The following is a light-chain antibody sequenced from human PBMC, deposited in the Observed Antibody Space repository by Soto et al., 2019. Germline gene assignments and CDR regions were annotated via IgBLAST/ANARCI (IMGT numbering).Light chain of an antibody. CDR3: QQYGSSPYT. V-gene: IGKV3-11*01. CDR1: QSVSSY. J-gene: IGKJ2*01. CDR2: DAS. Sequence: EIVLTQSPATLSLSPGERATLSCRASQSVSSYLAWYQQKPGQAPRLLIYDASNRATGIPARFSGSGSGTDFTLTISSLEPEDFAVYYCQQYGSSPYTFGQGTRLDIK.